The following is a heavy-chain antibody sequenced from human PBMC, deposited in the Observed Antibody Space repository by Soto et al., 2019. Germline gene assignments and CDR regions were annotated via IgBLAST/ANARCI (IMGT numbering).Heavy chain of an antibody. CDR3: ARLAEYFQH. Sequence: QVQLQESGPGLVKPSETLSLTCTVSGGSISSDYWSWIRQPPRKGLEWIGYINYSGRTNYNPSLKSRLNISLNTSKNPFSLKLSSVTAADTAVYYCARLAEYFQHWGQCTRVNVSS. V-gene: IGHV4-59*08. J-gene: IGHJ1*01. CDR2: INYSGRT. CDR1: GGSISSDY.